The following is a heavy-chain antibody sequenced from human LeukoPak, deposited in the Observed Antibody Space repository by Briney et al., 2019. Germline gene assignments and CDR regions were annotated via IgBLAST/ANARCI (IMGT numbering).Heavy chain of an antibody. J-gene: IGHJ4*02. D-gene: IGHD2-2*01. CDR2: ISGSGGST. CDR3: AKRGVVPAATDYFDY. Sequence: PGGSLRLSCAAPGFTFSSYAMSWVRQAPGKGLEWVSAISGSGGSTYYADSVKGRFTISRDNSKNTLYLQMNSLRAEDTAVYYCAKRGVVPAATDYFDYWGQGTLVTVSS. V-gene: IGHV3-23*01. CDR1: GFTFSSYA.